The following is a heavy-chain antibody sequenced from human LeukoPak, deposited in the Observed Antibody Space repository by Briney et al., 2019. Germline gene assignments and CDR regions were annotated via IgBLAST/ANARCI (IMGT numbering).Heavy chain of an antibody. D-gene: IGHD3-16*01. CDR2: IIPIFGTA. J-gene: IGHJ4*02. V-gene: IGHV1-69*01. Sequence: SVKVSCKASGGTFSSYAISWVRQAPGQGLEWMGGIIPIFGTANYAQKFQGRVTITADESTSTAYMELRSLRSDDTAVYYCARDPEKGAPDYWGQGTLVTVSS. CDR3: ARDPEKGAPDY. CDR1: GGTFSSYA.